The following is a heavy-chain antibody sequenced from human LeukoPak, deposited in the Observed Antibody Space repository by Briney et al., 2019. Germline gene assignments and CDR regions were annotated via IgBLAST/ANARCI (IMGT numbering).Heavy chain of an antibody. V-gene: IGHV3-23*01. CDR2: ISGSGGST. D-gene: IGHD3-22*01. Sequence: GGSLRLSCAASGFTFSSYAMSWVRQAPGKGLEWVSAISGSGGSTYYADSVKGRFTISRDNSKNTLYLQMNSLRAEDTAVYYCAANTPGSDSSGYYYCFDPWGQGTLVTVSS. CDR1: GFTFSSYA. J-gene: IGHJ5*02. CDR3: AANTPGSDSSGYYYCFDP.